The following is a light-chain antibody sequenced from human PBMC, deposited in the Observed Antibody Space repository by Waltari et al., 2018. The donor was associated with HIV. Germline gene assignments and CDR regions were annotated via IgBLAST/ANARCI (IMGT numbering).Light chain of an antibody. CDR1: PGAVTSGYY. CDR2: STH. CDR3: LLYFGPGRPWV. J-gene: IGLJ3*02. V-gene: IGLV7-43*01. Sequence: QTVVTQEPSLTVSPGGRVTLTCDSSPGAVTSGYYPNWFQQKPGQAPRSLIYSTHNKRSLTPARFSGSLLGAKAALTLSGAQPEDEAEYYCLLYFGPGRPWVFGGGTTLTVL.